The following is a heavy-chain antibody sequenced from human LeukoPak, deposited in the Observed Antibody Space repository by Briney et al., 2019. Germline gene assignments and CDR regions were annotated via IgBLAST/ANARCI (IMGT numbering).Heavy chain of an antibody. CDR3: AKRAVAYGDPHALDY. J-gene: IGHJ4*02. CDR1: GFTFSSYA. V-gene: IGHV3-23*01. Sequence: GGSLRLSCAASGFTFSSYAMSWVRQAPGKGLEWVSAISGSGGSTYYADSVKGRFTISRDNSKNPLYLQINSLRAEDTAVYYCAKRAVAYGDPHALDYWGQGTLVTVSS. D-gene: IGHD4-17*01. CDR2: ISGSGGST.